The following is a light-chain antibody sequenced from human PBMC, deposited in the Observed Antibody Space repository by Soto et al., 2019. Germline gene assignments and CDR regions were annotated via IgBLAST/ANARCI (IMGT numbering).Light chain of an antibody. V-gene: IGKV2-28*01. Sequence: DIVMTQSPLSLPVTPGEPASISCRSSHSLLHSNGYNYLDWYLQKPGQSPQLLIYLGSTRASGAPDEFSGSGSGTESTLNISRVEAEEVGGYSCKQLLQSWTFGKGTKVDI. J-gene: IGKJ1*01. CDR3: KQLLQSWT. CDR2: LGS. CDR1: HSLLHSNGYNY.